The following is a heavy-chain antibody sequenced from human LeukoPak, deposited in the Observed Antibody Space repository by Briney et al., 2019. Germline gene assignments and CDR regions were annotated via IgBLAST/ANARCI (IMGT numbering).Heavy chain of an antibody. D-gene: IGHD2-15*01. Sequence: SETLSLTCTVSGGSISSYYWSWIRQPPGKGLEWIGYIYYSGSTNYNPSLKSRVTISVDTSKNQFSLKLSSVTAADTAVYYCARRGGGGLHAIFDYWGQGTLVTVSS. CDR1: GGSISSYY. CDR3: ARRGGGGLHAIFDY. V-gene: IGHV4-59*08. J-gene: IGHJ4*02. CDR2: IYYSGST.